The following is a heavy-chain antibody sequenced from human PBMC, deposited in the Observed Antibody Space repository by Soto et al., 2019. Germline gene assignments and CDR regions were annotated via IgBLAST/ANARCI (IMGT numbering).Heavy chain of an antibody. V-gene: IGHV1-69*01. CDR3: ARDRVLPGATPHWFGP. Sequence: QVQLVQSGAEVRKPGSSVKVSCKASGGTFSSYIISWVRQAPGQGLEWMGEIIPIFGTTNYAQKFQGRVTVTADESTRTAYMELSSLRSEDTAVYYCARDRVLPGATPHWFGPWGQGTLVTVSS. CDR1: GGTFSSYI. CDR2: IIPIFGTT. D-gene: IGHD2-2*01. J-gene: IGHJ5*02.